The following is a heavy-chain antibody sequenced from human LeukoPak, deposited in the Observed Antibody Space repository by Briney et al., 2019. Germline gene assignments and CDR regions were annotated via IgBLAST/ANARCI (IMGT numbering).Heavy chain of an antibody. V-gene: IGHV5-51*01. D-gene: IGHD6-13*01. Sequence: GESLKISCKASGYSFTNYWIGWVRQMPEKGLEWMGIIYPTDSDTRYSPSFQGQVTISADKSISTAYLQWSSLKASDIAMYYCASNSYSSNYYADYWGQGTLVTVSS. CDR3: ASNSYSSNYYADY. J-gene: IGHJ4*02. CDR2: IYPTDSDT. CDR1: GYSFTNYW.